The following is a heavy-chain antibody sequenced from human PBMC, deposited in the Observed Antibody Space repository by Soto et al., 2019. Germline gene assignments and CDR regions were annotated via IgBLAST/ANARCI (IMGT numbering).Heavy chain of an antibody. J-gene: IGHJ4*02. V-gene: IGHV1-18*01. CDR2: ISAYNGNT. CDR3: AGEPNYFDY. Sequence: QVQLVQSGAEVKKPGASVKVSCKASGYTFTSYGISWVRQAPGQGLEWMGWISAYNGNTKYAQKLQGRVTMTTDTSTSTSDMALRSMRSDDKAVYYFAGEPNYFDYGGQGTLVTVSS. CDR1: GYTFTSYG.